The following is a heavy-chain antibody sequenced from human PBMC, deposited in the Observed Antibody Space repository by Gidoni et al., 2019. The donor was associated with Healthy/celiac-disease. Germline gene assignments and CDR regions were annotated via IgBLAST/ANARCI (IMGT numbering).Heavy chain of an antibody. CDR1: GYTFTSYY. D-gene: IGHD3-22*01. CDR2: INPSGGST. J-gene: IGHJ3*02. V-gene: IGHV1-46*03. Sequence: QVQLVQSGAEVKKPGASVKVSCKASGYTFTSYYMHWVRQAPGQGLEWMGIINPSGGSTSYAQKFQGRVTMTRDTSTSTVYMELSSLRSEDTAVYYCAREGPYDSSAPGGFGASNAFDIWGQGTMVTVSS. CDR3: AREGPYDSSAPGGFGASNAFDI.